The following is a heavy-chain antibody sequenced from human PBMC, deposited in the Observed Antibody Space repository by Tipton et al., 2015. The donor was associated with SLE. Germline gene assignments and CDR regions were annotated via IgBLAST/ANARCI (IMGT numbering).Heavy chain of an antibody. D-gene: IGHD5-12*01. CDR1: GGSISSSSYY. V-gene: IGHV4-39*07. J-gene: IGHJ3*02. CDR2: IYYSGST. Sequence: TLSLTCTVSGGSISSSSYYWGWIRQPPGKGLEWIGSIYYSGSTYYNPSLKSRVTISVDTSKNQFSLKLSSVTAADTAVYYCARDAYSGYDFDAFDIWGQGTMVTVSS. CDR3: ARDAYSGYDFDAFDI.